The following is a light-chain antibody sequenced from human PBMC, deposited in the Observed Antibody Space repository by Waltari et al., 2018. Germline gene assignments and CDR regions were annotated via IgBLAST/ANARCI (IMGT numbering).Light chain of an antibody. Sequence: DIQMTQSPSSLSVSVGDRVTITCRARQSIADYLNWYQQKPGKAPKLLIYAASNLHGGVPPRFSGSGSGTDFTLTINTLQPEDFATYYCQQSYSTPPFSFGPGTKVDIK. CDR1: QSIADY. J-gene: IGKJ3*01. CDR3: QQSYSTPPFS. V-gene: IGKV1-39*01. CDR2: AAS.